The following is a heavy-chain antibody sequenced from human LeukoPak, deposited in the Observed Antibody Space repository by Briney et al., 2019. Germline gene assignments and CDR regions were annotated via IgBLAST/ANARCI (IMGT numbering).Heavy chain of an antibody. D-gene: IGHD6-13*01. CDR1: GFTFSSYA. CDR2: ISDHGNST. J-gene: IGHJ1*01. V-gene: IGHV3-23*01. CDR3: AKDLIYSSSWSDN. Sequence: GGSLRLFCAASGFTFSSYAMSWVRRGQGKGPEWVSSISDHGNSTYTAASVKGRFTISRDNSKNTLYLQMNSLRAEDTAVYYCAKDLIYSSSWSDNWGQGTLVTVSS.